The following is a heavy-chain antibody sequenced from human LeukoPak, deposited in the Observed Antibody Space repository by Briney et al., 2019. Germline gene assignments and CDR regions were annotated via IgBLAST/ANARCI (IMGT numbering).Heavy chain of an antibody. CDR2: IKQDGSEK. D-gene: IGHD1-26*01. J-gene: IGHJ6*03. CDR1: GFTFGSYW. V-gene: IGHV3-7*01. CDR3: ARKGGATTYGYYYYYMDV. Sequence: PGGSLRLSCAASGFTFGSYWMSWVRQAPGKGLEWVANIKQDGSEKYYVDSVKGRFTISRDNAKNSLYLQMNSLRAEDTAVYYCARKGGATTYGYYYYYMDVWGKGTTVTISS.